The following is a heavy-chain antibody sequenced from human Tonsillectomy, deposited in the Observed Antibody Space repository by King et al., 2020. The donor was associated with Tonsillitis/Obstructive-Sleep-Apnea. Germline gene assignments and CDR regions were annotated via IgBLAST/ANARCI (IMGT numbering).Heavy chain of an antibody. D-gene: IGHD3-3*01. Sequence: EKQLVQSGAEVKKPGESLRISCKGSGYSFTSYWISWVRQMPGQGLEWMGRIDPSYSYTNYSPSFQGHVTSSADKSVSTAYLQWNSLKASATAMYYCARTRGRNVLRLLRFDPWGQGPLVTVSS. V-gene: IGHV5-10-1*01. J-gene: IGHJ5*02. CDR2: IDPSYSYT. CDR3: ARTRGRNVLRLLRFDP. CDR1: GYSFTSYW.